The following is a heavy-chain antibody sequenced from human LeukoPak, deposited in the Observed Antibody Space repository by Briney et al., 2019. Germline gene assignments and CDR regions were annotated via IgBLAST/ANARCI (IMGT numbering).Heavy chain of an antibody. V-gene: IGHV3-66*01. D-gene: IGHD3-16*01. CDR1: GFIVSTNH. CDR3: AREGGSKGGNFDY. CDR2: IYSGGTT. J-gene: IGHJ4*02. Sequence: GGSLRLSCAASGFIVSTNHTSWVRQAPGKGLEWVSVIYSGGTTYYADSVKGRFTISRDNSRNTLYLQMDSLRAEDTAVYYCAREGGSKGGNFDYWGQGILVTVSS.